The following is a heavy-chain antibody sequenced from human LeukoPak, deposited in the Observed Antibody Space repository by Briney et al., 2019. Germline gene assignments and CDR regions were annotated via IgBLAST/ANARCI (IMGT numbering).Heavy chain of an antibody. D-gene: IGHD6-13*01. CDR2: ISGSGDTI. CDR1: GFTFSNYA. J-gene: IGHJ4*02. V-gene: IGHV3-48*03. Sequence: GGSLRLSCTGSGFTFSNYAMNWVRQAPGKGLEWVSYISGSGDTICYADSVKGRITISRDNAKTSLYLQMNNLRAEDTALYYCARFDRSWYYFDYWGPGTLVTVSS. CDR3: ARFDRSWYYFDY.